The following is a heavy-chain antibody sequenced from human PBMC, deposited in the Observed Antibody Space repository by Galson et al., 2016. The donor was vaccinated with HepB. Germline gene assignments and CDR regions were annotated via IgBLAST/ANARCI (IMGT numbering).Heavy chain of an antibody. D-gene: IGHD6-25*01. J-gene: IGHJ4*02. CDR3: ATGLGGIAPAGY. CDR1: GFTFSNYG. V-gene: IGHV3-48*04. CDR2: ISTASTTI. Sequence: SLRLSCAASGFTFSNYGLNWVRQAPGKGLEWISYISTASTTIYYAGSVKGRFTVSRDNARYSPYLQMNSLRADDTATYYCATGLGGIAPAGYWGRGTPVTVSS.